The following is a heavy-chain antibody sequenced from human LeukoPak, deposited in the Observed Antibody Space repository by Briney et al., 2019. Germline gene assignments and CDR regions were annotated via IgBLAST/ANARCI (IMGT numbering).Heavy chain of an antibody. Sequence: PSETLSLTCTVSGGSISSYYWSWIRQPAGKGLEWIGRIYTSGSTNYNPSLKSRVTMSVDTSKNQFSLKLSSVTAADTAVYYCATGTGYCSGGSCYDYWGQGTLVTVSS. V-gene: IGHV4-4*07. D-gene: IGHD2-15*01. CDR1: GGSISSYY. CDR3: ATGTGYCSGGSCYDY. CDR2: IYTSGST. J-gene: IGHJ4*02.